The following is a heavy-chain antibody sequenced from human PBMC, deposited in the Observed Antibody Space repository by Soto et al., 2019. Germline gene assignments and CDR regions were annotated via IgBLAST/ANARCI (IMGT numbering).Heavy chain of an antibody. J-gene: IGHJ4*02. D-gene: IGHD3-10*01. Sequence: EVWVLESGGGLVQPGGSLTLSCAASGFTFSSCVMSWVRKAPGKELEWVSGISPRGEEAWYRESVRGRCTISRDNSKNTVYLQMTSLGVDDTAVYYCVKEGVRRMMDFDAWGQGALVTVSS. V-gene: IGHV3-23*01. CDR2: ISPRGEEA. CDR1: GFTFSSCV. CDR3: VKEGVRRMMDFDA.